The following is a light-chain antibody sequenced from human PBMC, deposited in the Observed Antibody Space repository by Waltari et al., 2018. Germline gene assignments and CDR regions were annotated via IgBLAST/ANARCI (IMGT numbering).Light chain of an antibody. Sequence: QSVLTQPPSVSGAPGQILTISCTGSSPDIGAGFHVPSYQQLPGTAPKLLIYATNKRPSGVPDRFSASRSGASASLAIAGLQAEDEGDYYCQSYDNSLRAWVFGGGTKLTVL. CDR2: ATN. V-gene: IGLV1-40*01. J-gene: IGLJ3*02. CDR3: QSYDNSLRAWV. CDR1: SPDIGAGFH.